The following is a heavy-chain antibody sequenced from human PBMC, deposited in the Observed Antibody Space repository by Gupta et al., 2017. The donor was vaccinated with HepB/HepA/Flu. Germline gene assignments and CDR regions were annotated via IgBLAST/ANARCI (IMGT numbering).Heavy chain of an antibody. Sequence: EVQLVESGGGLVKPGGSLILSCSASGFTFSNAWMTWVRQAPGKGLEWVGRIKSKTDGGTTDHAAPVKGRFTISRDDAKNTRYLQMKRLKIEDTAVYYFTTDRRWEIVPFDYGGQGTLVTVSS. V-gene: IGHV3-15*01. J-gene: IGHJ4*02. D-gene: IGHD1-26*01. CDR3: TTDRRWEIVPFDY. CDR1: GFTFSNAW. CDR2: IKSKTDGGTT.